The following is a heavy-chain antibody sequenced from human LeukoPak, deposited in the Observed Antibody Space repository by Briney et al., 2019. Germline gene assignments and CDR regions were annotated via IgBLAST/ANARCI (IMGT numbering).Heavy chain of an antibody. CDR3: ARDRSTTVTPGGY. CDR1: GFIVSSNY. D-gene: IGHD4-17*01. Sequence: GGSLRLSCAASGFIVSSNYMSWVRQAPGKGLEWVSVIYSGGTTYYADSVKGRFTISRDNAKNSLYLQMNSLRAEDTAVYYCARDRSTTVTPGGYWGQGTLVTVSS. J-gene: IGHJ4*02. CDR2: IYSGGTT. V-gene: IGHV3-53*01.